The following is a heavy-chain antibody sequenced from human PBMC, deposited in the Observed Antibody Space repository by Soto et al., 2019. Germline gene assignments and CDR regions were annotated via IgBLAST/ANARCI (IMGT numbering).Heavy chain of an antibody. Sequence: QVQLVQSGAEVKKPGASVKVSCKASGYTFTSYYMHWVRQAPGQGLEWMGIINPSGGNTSYAQKFQGRVTMTRDTSTSTVYMELSSLRSEDTAVYYCAREDGSSKTNEYFQHWGQGTLVTVSS. D-gene: IGHD6-13*01. CDR1: GYTFTSYY. CDR2: INPSGGNT. V-gene: IGHV1-46*03. J-gene: IGHJ1*01. CDR3: AREDGSSKTNEYFQH.